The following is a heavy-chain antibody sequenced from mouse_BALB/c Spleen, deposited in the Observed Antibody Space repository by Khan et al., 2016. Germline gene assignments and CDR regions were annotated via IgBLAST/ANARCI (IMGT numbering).Heavy chain of an antibody. Sequence: LVKTGASVKISCKASGYSFIGYYMHWVKQSHGKSLEWIGYISCYNGATRYNQKFKGKATFTVDTSSNTAYMQFNSLTSEDCAVYYCARPYFGFDEGYYFNYWGQGTTLTVSS. V-gene: IGHV1S34*01. CDR2: ISCYNGAT. CDR3: ARPYFGFDEGYYFNY. J-gene: IGHJ2*01. CDR1: GYSFIGYY. D-gene: IGHD2-9*01.